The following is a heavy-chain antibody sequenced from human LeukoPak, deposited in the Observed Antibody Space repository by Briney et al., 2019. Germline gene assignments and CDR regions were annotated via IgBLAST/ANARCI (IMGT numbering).Heavy chain of an antibody. D-gene: IGHD2-15*01. J-gene: IGHJ4*02. CDR1: GFTFRSYA. CDR2: ISYDGSNK. Sequence: LGLSCAASGFTFRSYAMHWVRQAPGKGLEWGAVISYDGSNKYYADSVKGRFTISRDNSKNTLYLQMNSLRAEDTAVYYCATDCSGGSCYLKAIHYFDYWGQGTLVTVSS. V-gene: IGHV3-30-3*01. CDR3: ATDCSGGSCYLKAIHYFDY.